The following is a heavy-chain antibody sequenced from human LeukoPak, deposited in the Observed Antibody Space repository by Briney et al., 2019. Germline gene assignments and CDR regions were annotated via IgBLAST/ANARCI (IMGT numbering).Heavy chain of an antibody. CDR2: IYYSGST. CDR3: ARERYYYDSSGYPWYYGMDV. CDR1: GGSNSSSSYY. V-gene: IGHV4-39*07. D-gene: IGHD3-22*01. Sequence: SETLSLTCTVSGGSNSSSSYYWGWIRQPPGKGLEWIGSIYYSGSTYYNPSLKSRVTISVDTSKNQFSLKLSSVTAADTAVYYCARERYYYDSSGYPWYYGMDVWGQGTTVTVSS. J-gene: IGHJ6*02.